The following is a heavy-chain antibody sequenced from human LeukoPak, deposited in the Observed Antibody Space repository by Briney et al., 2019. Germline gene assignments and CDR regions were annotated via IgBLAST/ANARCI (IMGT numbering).Heavy chain of an antibody. J-gene: IGHJ4*02. CDR3: AKGPLRGTAAAIDY. CDR2: ISYDGRNK. Sequence: GGSLRLSCAASGFTFNNYGMHWVRQAPGKGLEWVAVISYDGRNKHYPDSVKGRFTISRDISTDTLWLQMDSLRTEDTAVYYCAKGPLRGTAAAIDYWGQGTLVTVPS. D-gene: IGHD2-2*01. CDR1: GFTFNNYG. V-gene: IGHV3-30*18.